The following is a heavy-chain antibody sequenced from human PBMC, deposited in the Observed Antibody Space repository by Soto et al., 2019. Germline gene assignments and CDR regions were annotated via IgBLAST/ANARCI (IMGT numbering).Heavy chain of an antibody. V-gene: IGHV5-10-1*01. Sequence: GESLKISCKGSGYSFAVYWITWVRQMPGKGLGWMGRIDPSDSQTYYSPSFRGHVTISAAKSITTVFLQWSSLRASDTAMYYCARQIYDSDSGPNFQYYFDSWGQGTPVTVSS. J-gene: IGHJ4*02. D-gene: IGHD3-22*01. CDR1: GYSFAVYW. CDR3: ARQIYDSDSGPNFQYYFDS. CDR2: IDPSDSQT.